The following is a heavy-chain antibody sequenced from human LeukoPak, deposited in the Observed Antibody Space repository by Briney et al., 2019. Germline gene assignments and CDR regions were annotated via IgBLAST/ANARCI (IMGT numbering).Heavy chain of an antibody. V-gene: IGHV4-34*01. CDR1: GGSFSGYY. D-gene: IGHD4-11*01. J-gene: IGHJ4*02. CDR3: ARGSRLTATRCFDY. Sequence: SETLSLTCAVYGGSFSGYYWSWIRQPPEKGLEWIGEINHSGGTNYNPSLKSRVTISVDTSKNQFSLKLTSVTAADTAVYYFARGSRLTATRCFDYWGKGTLVTVSS. CDR2: INHSGGT.